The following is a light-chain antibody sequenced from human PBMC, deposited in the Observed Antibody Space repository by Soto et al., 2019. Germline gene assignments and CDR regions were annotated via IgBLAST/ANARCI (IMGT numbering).Light chain of an antibody. V-gene: IGLV1-51*01. CDR2: DSN. J-gene: IGLJ2*01. Sequence: QSVLTQPPSVSAAPGQKVTISCSGSSSNIGNNYVSWYQQLPGPAPKLLIYDSNKRPSGIPDRFSGSKSGTSATLGITGLQTGDEADYYCGTWDSSLSAVVFGGGTKVTVL. CDR1: SSNIGNNY. CDR3: GTWDSSLSAVV.